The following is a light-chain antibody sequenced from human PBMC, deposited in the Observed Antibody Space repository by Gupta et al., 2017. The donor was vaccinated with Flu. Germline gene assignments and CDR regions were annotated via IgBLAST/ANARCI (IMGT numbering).Light chain of an antibody. V-gene: IGKV3-20*01. CDR1: QSVSSNY. CDR2: GAS. Sequence: PGSLSLSPGERATLSCRASQSVSSNYLAWYQQKSGQAPRLLIFGASSRATAIPDRFSGSGSGTDFSLTISTLEPEDSAVYYWQQDGRSPTFGQGTRLEIK. CDR3: QQDGRSPT. J-gene: IGKJ5*01.